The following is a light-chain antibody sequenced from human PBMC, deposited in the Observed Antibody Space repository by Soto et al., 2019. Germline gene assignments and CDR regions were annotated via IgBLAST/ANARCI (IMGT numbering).Light chain of an antibody. Sequence: QSVLTQPASVSGSPGQSITISCSGTSNDVGAYNFVSWYQQHPGRAPQLILYDVSSRPSTVSNRFSGSKSGNTASLSISGLRPEDEADYFCSSYTRTATRYVFGSGTKVTVL. J-gene: IGLJ1*01. CDR1: SNDVGAYNF. V-gene: IGLV2-14*03. CDR2: DVS. CDR3: SSYTRTATRYV.